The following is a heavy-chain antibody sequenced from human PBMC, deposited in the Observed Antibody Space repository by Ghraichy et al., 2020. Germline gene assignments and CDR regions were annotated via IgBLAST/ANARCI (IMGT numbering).Heavy chain of an antibody. D-gene: IGHD3-22*01. V-gene: IGHV3-11*06. CDR1: GFTFSDYY. CDR3: ARVSVTMNSYMDV. J-gene: IGHJ6*03. CDR2: ISSSSSYT. Sequence: GGSLRLSCAASGFTFSDYYMSWIRQAPGKGLEWVSYISSSSSYTNYADSVKGRFTISRDNAKNSLYLQMNSLRAEDTAVYYCARVSVTMNSYMDVWGKGTTVTDSS.